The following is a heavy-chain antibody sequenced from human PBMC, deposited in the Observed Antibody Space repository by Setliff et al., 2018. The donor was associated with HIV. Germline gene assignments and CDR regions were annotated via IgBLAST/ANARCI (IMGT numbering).Heavy chain of an antibody. D-gene: IGHD3-10*02. CDR1: GYSVTSDYY. Sequence: SETLSLTCVVSGYSVTSDYYWGWIRQSPGKGLEWIGSVYYSGSTYHNPSLKSRITISIDTSKDHFSLHLTSVTAADTAIYYCARVDTMLLFFDLWGQGTLGTVS. V-gene: IGHV4-38-2*01. CDR3: ARVDTMLLFFDL. J-gene: IGHJ4*02. CDR2: VYYSGST.